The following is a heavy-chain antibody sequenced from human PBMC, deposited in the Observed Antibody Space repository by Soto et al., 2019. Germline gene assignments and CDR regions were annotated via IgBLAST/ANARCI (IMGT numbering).Heavy chain of an antibody. CDR1: GGSVSSGSYY. Sequence: QVQLQESGPGLVKPSETLSLTCTVSGGSVSSGSYYWSWIRQPPGKGLEWIGYIYYSGSTNYNPSLMSRVTISVDTSKNQISLKLSSVTAADTAVYYCARETRYYDFWSGYPSDYYYGMDVWGQGTRSPSP. CDR2: IYYSGST. V-gene: IGHV4-61*01. D-gene: IGHD3-3*01. CDR3: ARETRYYDFWSGYPSDYYYGMDV. J-gene: IGHJ6*02.